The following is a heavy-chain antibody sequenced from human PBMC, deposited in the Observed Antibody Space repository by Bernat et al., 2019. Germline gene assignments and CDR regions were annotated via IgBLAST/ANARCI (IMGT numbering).Heavy chain of an antibody. D-gene: IGHD6-13*01. V-gene: IGHV3-33*01. CDR3: AREKSSWYENYYFDY. CDR1: GFTFSSYG. CDR2: IWYDGSNK. J-gene: IGHJ4*02. Sequence: QVQLVESGGGVVQPGRSLRLSCAASGFTFSSYGMHWVRQAPGKGLEWVAVIWYDGSNKYYADSVKGRFTISRDNSKNTLYLQMNSLRAEDTAVYYCAREKSSWYENYYFDYWGQGTLVTVSS.